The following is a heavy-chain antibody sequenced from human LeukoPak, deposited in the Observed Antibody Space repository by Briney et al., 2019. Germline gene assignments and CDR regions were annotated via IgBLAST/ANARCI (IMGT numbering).Heavy chain of an antibody. CDR1: GGLISSRRYY. J-gene: IGHJ6*03. CDR3: ARGRTYYYYMDV. V-gene: IGHV4-39*01. Sequence: SETLSLTRTLAGGLISSRRYYWARIRQPPWKGPQWIGRVYYSGSTYYNPSLKSRVAISVDTSKNQFSLKLSSVAAADTAVYYCARGRTYYYYMDVWGKGTRVTVS. CDR2: VYYSGST.